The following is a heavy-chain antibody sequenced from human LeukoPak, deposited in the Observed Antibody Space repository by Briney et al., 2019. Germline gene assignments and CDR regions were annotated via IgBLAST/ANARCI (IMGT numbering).Heavy chain of an antibody. J-gene: IGHJ4*02. D-gene: IGHD3-9*01. CDR1: GGSISSYY. V-gene: IGHV4-59*01. CDR2: IYYSGST. CDR3: ARASDFEGTFCDY. Sequence: SETLSLTCTVSGGSISSYYWSWIRQPPGKGLEWIGYIYYSGSTNYNPSLKSRVTISVDTSKNQFSLKLSSVTAADTAVYYCARASDFEGTFCDYWGQGTLVTVSS.